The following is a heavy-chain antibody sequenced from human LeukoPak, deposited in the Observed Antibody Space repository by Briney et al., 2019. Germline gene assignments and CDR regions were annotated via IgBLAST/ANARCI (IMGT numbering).Heavy chain of an antibody. CDR1: GGSFSGYY. J-gene: IGHJ4*02. CDR2: INHSGST. Sequence: SETLSLTCAVYGGSFSGYYWSWIRQPPGKGLEWIGEINHSGSTNYNPSLKSRVTISVDTSKNQFSLKLSSVTAADTAVYYCARVGVRLWYGENYYFDYWGQGTLVTVSS. V-gene: IGHV4-34*01. CDR3: ARVGVRLWYGENYYFDY. D-gene: IGHD3-10*01.